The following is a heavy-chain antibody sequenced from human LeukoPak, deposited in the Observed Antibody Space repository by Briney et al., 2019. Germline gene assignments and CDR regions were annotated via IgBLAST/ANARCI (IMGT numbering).Heavy chain of an antibody. D-gene: IGHD3-22*01. Sequence: ASVKVSCKASGYTFTSYGISWVRQAPGQGLEWMGWISAYNGNTNYAQKLQGIVTMTTDTSTSTEYMELRSLRSDDTAVYYCARVVVVGYFQHWGQGTLVTVSS. J-gene: IGHJ1*01. CDR2: ISAYNGNT. CDR1: GYTFTSYG. V-gene: IGHV1-18*01. CDR3: ARVVVVGYFQH.